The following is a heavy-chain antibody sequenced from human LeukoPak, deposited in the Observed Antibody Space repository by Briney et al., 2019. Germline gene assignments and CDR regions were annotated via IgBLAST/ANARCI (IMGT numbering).Heavy chain of an antibody. J-gene: IGHJ4*02. CDR2: INPNSGGT. CDR1: GYTFTGYY. CDR3: ARGSSGHDS. Sequence: ASVKVSCKASGYTFTGYYMHWVRQAPGQGLEWMGRINPNSGGTNYAQKFQGRVTMTRDTSITTAYMELTRLTSDDTAVYYCARGSSGHDSWGQGTLVTVSS. D-gene: IGHD1-26*01. V-gene: IGHV1-2*06.